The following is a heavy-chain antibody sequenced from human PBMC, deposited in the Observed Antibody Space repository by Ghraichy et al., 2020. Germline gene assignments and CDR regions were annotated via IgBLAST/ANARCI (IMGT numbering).Heavy chain of an antibody. V-gene: IGHV4-61*01. D-gene: IGHD1-7*01. CDR1: AGSVSSDTSY. CDR3: ARDDVSITATAFDY. CDR2: ISYGGRT. J-gene: IGHJ4*02. Sequence: SETLSLTCTVSAGSVSSDTSYWTWIRQLPGKGLEWIGYISYGGRTNYNPSLKSRVTISLDTSKNQFSLKLKSVTAADTAVYYCARDDVSITATAFDYWGQGTLGTVAS.